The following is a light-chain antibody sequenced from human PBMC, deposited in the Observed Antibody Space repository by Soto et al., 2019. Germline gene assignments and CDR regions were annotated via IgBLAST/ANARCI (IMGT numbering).Light chain of an antibody. CDR3: SSFTGSNTLL. Sequence: QSALTQPASVSGSPGQSITISCTGTSSDVDGYIYVSWHQQHPGTAPKLMIYDVTIRPSGVSHRFSGSKSGNTASLPISNLQAEDEADYYCSSFTGSNTLLFGGGTKLTVL. V-gene: IGLV2-14*03. CDR2: DVT. J-gene: IGLJ2*01. CDR1: SSDVDGYIY.